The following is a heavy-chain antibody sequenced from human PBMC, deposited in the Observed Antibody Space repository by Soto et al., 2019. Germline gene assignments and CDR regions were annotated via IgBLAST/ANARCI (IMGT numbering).Heavy chain of an antibody. V-gene: IGHV4-59*01. CDR2: IYYSGST. D-gene: IGHD6-13*01. Sequence: PSETLSLTCTVSGGSISSYYWSWIRQPPGKGLEWIGYIYYSGSTNYNPTLKSRVTISVDTSKNQFSLKLSSVTAADTAVYYCARVAAAHIWFDTWGQGTLVTVSS. CDR1: GGSISSYY. CDR3: ARVAAAHIWFDT. J-gene: IGHJ5*02.